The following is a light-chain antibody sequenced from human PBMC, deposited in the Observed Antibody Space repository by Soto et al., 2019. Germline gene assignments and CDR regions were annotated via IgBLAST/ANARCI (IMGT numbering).Light chain of an antibody. Sequence: QLVLTQPASVSGSPGQSITISCTGTSSDVGGYNYVSWYQQHPGKAPKLMMYEVSNRPSGVSNRFSGSKSGNTASLTISGLQSEDEAEYYCNSYTSSSTFVFGTGTKLTVL. CDR3: NSYTSSSTFV. CDR1: SSDVGGYNY. J-gene: IGLJ1*01. V-gene: IGLV2-14*01. CDR2: EVS.